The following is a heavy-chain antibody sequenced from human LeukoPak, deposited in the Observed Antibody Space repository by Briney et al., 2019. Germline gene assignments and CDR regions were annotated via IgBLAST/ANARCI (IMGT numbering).Heavy chain of an antibody. D-gene: IGHD4-4*01. J-gene: IGHJ6*02. V-gene: IGHV3-30*03. CDR2: IGYDGKYK. Sequence: GGSLRLSCAASGFAFNTHAMHWVRQAPGRGPEWVAVIGYDGKYKYYPDSPKGRFTISRDNSKNTLYLQMNTLRTEDTAVYYCARDLEMTTIIPHYGMDVWGQGTTVIVS. CDR1: GFAFNTHA. CDR3: ARDLEMTTIIPHYGMDV.